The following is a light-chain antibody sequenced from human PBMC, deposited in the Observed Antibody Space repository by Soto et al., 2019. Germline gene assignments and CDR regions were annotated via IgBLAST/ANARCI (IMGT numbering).Light chain of an antibody. Sequence: DIVMTQAPSTRPVSPGERATLACRARQSVSSKLAWYQQKPGQAPRLLSYGASTRATGIPARFSGSGSGTEFTLTISSLQYEDFAVYYCQQYNNWPPITFGQGTRLEIK. V-gene: IGKV3-15*01. J-gene: IGKJ5*01. CDR3: QQYNNWPPIT. CDR1: QSVSSK. CDR2: GAS.